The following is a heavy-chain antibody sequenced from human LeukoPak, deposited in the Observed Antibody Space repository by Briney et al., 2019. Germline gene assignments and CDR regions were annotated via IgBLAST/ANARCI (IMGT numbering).Heavy chain of an antibody. V-gene: IGHV4-39*07. Sequence: SETLSLTCTVSGGSISSSSYYWGWIRQPPGKGLEWIGSIYYSGSTYYNPSLKSRVTISVDTSKNQFSLKLSSVTAADTAVYYCASSPRGYYGSGISNWFDPWGQGTLVTVPS. CDR3: ASSPRGYYGSGISNWFDP. D-gene: IGHD3-10*01. J-gene: IGHJ5*02. CDR2: IYYSGST. CDR1: GGSISSSSYY.